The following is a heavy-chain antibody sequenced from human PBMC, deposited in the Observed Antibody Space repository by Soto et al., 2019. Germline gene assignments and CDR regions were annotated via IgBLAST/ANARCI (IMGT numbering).Heavy chain of an antibody. J-gene: IGHJ4*02. CDR2: ISPKSGGT. Sequence: QVQLVQSGAEVKDSGASVKVSCKASGYTFTGYYIHWVRQAPGQGLEWVGEISPKSGGTRYAQKFKGRVTMTKDTSINTVYMELSNLSPDDTAVYYCGRGRSGELVVFYWGQGTLVTVHS. V-gene: IGHV1-2*02. D-gene: IGHD1-7*01. CDR3: GRGRSGELVVFY. CDR1: GYTFTGYY.